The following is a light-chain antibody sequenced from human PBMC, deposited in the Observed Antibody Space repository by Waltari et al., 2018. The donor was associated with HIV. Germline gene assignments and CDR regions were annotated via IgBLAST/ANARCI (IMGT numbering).Light chain of an antibody. V-gene: IGLV1-40*01. CDR3: HSHAGNLGV. CDR2: DNI. Sequence: QSVLTQPPSVSGAPGPRVTLFCTGSCSTIGAGHAVHWYQPLPGNAPIVLIFDNIDRPAGVPARFSGSRSGTSASLAINELRAEDEADYYCHSHAGNLGVFGGGTKVTVL. CDR1: CSTIGAGHA. J-gene: IGLJ3*02.